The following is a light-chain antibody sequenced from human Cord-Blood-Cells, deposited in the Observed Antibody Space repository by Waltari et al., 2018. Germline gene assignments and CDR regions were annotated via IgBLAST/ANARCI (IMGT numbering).Light chain of an antibody. CDR2: YGS. CDR3: CAYAGSYTFVV. V-gene: IGLV2-11*01. J-gene: IGLJ2*01. CDR1: SSDVDGYNH. Sequence: SALPHPRPVSGSPGQSLSIPCTGTSSDVDGYNHASRNQQHPGKAPKLMIYYGSERPSGIPERFSGSNSGNTASLTISGLQAEDEADYYCCAYAGSYTFVVFGGGTKLTVL.